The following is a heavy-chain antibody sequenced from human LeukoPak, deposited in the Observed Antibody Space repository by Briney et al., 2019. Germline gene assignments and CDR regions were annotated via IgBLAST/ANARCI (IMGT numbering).Heavy chain of an antibody. CDR3: ARDLPPPQAWVVPAAHDAFDI. CDR2: IIPIFGTA. D-gene: IGHD2-2*01. V-gene: IGHV1-69*05. Sequence: GASVKVSCKASGGTFSSYAISWVRQAPGQGLEWMGGIIPIFGTANYAQKFQGRVTITTDESTSTAYMELSSLRSEDTAVYYCARDLPPPQAWVVPAAHDAFDIWGQGTMVTVSS. J-gene: IGHJ3*02. CDR1: GGTFSSYA.